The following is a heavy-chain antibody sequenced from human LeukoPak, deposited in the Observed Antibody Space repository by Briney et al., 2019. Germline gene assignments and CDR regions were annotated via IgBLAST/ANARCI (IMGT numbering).Heavy chain of an antibody. Sequence: GGSLRLSCAASGFTFDDYAMYWVRQAPGKGLEWVSGISWNSGSIGYADSVKGRFTISRDNAKDSLYLQMNSLRAEDTALYYCAKANHYGDYLDYWGQGTLVTVSS. CDR2: ISWNSGSI. CDR3: AKANHYGDYLDY. D-gene: IGHD4-17*01. V-gene: IGHV3-9*01. J-gene: IGHJ4*02. CDR1: GFTFDDYA.